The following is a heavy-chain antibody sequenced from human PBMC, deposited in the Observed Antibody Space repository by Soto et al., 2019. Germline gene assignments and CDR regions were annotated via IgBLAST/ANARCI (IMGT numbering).Heavy chain of an antibody. Sequence: QVRLQQWGAGLLKPSETLSLTCAVYGGSLGGDYWTWIRQAPGKGLEWIGEINHSGTINFDPSLRSRLTISLDTSKKEFSLKLSSVTDADTATYCCARADRTLVTSYSLDVWGQGTTVTVSS. D-gene: IGHD2-21*02. CDR2: INHSGTI. J-gene: IGHJ6*02. V-gene: IGHV4-34*01. CDR1: GGSLGGDY. CDR3: ARADRTLVTSYSLDV.